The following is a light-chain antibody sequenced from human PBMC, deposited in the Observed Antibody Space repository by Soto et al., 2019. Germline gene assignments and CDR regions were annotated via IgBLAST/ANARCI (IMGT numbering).Light chain of an antibody. J-gene: IGKJ4*01. CDR3: QKYNRD. V-gene: IGKV3-20*01. CDR2: GAS. Sequence: DIVLTQTPGTLSLSPGERATLSCWASQRVGRHYLAWYQQNPAQPPRLLIHGASSRATGIPDRFSGSGSGTDFTLTISRLEPEEYATYYCQKYNRDFGGGTKVDI. CDR1: QRVGRHY.